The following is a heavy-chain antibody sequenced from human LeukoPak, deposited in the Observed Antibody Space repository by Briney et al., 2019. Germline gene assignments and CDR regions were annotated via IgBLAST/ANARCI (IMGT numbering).Heavy chain of an antibody. Sequence: GGSLRLSCAASGFTFSSYEMNWVRQAPGKGLEWISYISSSGSTIYYADYVKGRFTISRDNAKNSLYLQMNSLRAEDTAVYYCASSRGSWPDYFDYWGQGTLVTVSS. J-gene: IGHJ4*02. CDR1: GFTFSSYE. CDR3: ASSRGSWPDYFDY. CDR2: ISSSGSTI. D-gene: IGHD6-13*01. V-gene: IGHV3-48*03.